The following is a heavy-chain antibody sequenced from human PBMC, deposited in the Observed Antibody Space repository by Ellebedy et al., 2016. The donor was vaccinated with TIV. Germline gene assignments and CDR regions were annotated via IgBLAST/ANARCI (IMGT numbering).Heavy chain of an antibody. J-gene: IGHJ6*02. CDR2: INPSGGST. V-gene: IGHV1-46*01. Sequence: ASVKVSXKASGYTFTSYYMHWVRQAPGQGLEWMGIINPSGGSTSYAQKFQGRVTMTRDTSTSTVYMELSSLRSEDTAVYYCARARVEGYEVVYYYYYGMDVWGQGTTVTVSS. CDR3: ARARVEGYEVVYYYYYGMDV. D-gene: IGHD5-12*01. CDR1: GYTFTSYY.